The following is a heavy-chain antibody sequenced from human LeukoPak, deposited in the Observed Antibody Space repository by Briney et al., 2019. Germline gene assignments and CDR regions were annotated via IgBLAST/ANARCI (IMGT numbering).Heavy chain of an antibody. CDR2: IYYTGTT. CDR3: ARRNMVRGLRAFDI. D-gene: IGHD3-10*01. Sequence: SETLSLTCSVSGGSISGASDYWAWIRQPPGKGLEWIGSIYYTGTTYYNPSLASRLTISAETPKSQFSLRLSSVTAAATAVYSCARRNMVRGLRAFDIWGQGILVTVSS. J-gene: IGHJ4*02. CDR1: GGSISGASDY. V-gene: IGHV4-39*01.